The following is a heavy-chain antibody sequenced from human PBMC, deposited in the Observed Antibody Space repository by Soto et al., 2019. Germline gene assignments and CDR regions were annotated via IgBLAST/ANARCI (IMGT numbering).Heavy chain of an antibody. CDR2: INHSGST. V-gene: IGHV4-39*07. Sequence: SETLSLTCTVSGGSISSGDYYWSWIRQPPGKGLEWIGEINHSGSTNYNPSLKSRVTISVDTSKNQFSLKLSSVTAADTAVYYCARGQDDFWSGYYARYYYGMDVWGQGTTVTVSS. D-gene: IGHD3-3*01. CDR3: ARGQDDFWSGYYARYYYGMDV. CDR1: GGSISSGDYY. J-gene: IGHJ6*02.